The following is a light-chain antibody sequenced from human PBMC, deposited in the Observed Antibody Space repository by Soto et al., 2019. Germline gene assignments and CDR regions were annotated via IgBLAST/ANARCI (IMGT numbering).Light chain of an antibody. CDR1: SSDDGAYNY. CDR3: SSVSRSSTLSTLELI. V-gene: IGLV2-14*01. Sequence: QSALTQPASVSRSPGRSITISCSGTSSDDGAYNYVSWYQQHPGKAPKLLIYAVSHRPSAVSNRVSRSKSGNTASLTISGLQAEDEGDYYCSSVSRSSTLSTLELIFGGGTKLTV. J-gene: IGLJ2*01. CDR2: AVS.